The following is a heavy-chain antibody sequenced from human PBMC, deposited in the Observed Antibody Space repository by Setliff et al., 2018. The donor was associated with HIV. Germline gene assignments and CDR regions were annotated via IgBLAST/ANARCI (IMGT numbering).Heavy chain of an antibody. V-gene: IGHV3-33*08. CDR2: TWYDGRTT. J-gene: IGHJ6*02. Sequence: GGSLRLSCAASGFTFSSYVMHWVRQSPGKGLEWVALTWYDGRTTYYADSVKGRFTISRGNAKNSLYLQMNSLRAEDTAVYYCARDDPPREDSSSPVLFYSGMDVWGQGTPVTVSS. D-gene: IGHD6-6*01. CDR1: GFTFSSYV. CDR3: ARDDPPREDSSSPVLFYSGMDV.